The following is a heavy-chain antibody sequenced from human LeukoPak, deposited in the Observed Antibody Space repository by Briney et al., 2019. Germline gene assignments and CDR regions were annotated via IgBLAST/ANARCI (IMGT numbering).Heavy chain of an antibody. CDR3: ARGLSYQLLALVGPFQN. J-gene: IGHJ4*02. D-gene: IGHD2-2*01. CDR1: GGSFSGYY. Sequence: SETLSLTCAVYGGSFSGYYWSWIRQPPGKGLEWIGEINHSGSTNYNPSLKSRVTISVDTSKNQFSLKRSSVTAADTAVYYCARGLSYQLLALVGPFQNWGQGTLVTVSS. CDR2: INHSGST. V-gene: IGHV4-34*01.